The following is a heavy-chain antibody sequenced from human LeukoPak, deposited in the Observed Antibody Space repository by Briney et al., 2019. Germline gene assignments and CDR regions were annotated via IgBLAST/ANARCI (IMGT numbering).Heavy chain of an antibody. CDR1: GFTFSSYG. J-gene: IGHJ4*02. D-gene: IGHD4-23*01. CDR2: ISYDGSNK. V-gene: IGHV3-30*03. CDR3: AREPDGSNSLVDY. Sequence: GGSLRLSCAASGFTFSSYGMHWVRQAPGKGLEWVAVISYDGSNKYYADSVKGRFTISRDNSKNTLYLQMNSLRAEDTAVYYCAREPDGSNSLVDYWGQGTLVTVSS.